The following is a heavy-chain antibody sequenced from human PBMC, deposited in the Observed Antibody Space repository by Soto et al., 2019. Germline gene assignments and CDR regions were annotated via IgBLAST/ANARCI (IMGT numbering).Heavy chain of an antibody. V-gene: IGHV4-31*11. D-gene: IGHD3-3*01. CDR2: VFYSGST. CDR1: GGSISSGGYY. Sequence: SETLSLTCAVSGGSISSGGYYWSWIRQHPGKGLEWIGYVFYSGSTYYNPSLKSRVTISVDTSKNQFSLKLSSVTAADTAVYYCARALTRWLQFLWFDPWGQGTLVTVSS. CDR3: ARALTRWLQFLWFDP. J-gene: IGHJ5*02.